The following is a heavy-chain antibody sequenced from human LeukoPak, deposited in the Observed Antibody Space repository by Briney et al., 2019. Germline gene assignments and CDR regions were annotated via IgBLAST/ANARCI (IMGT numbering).Heavy chain of an antibody. CDR2: ISWNSGSI. J-gene: IGHJ3*02. Sequence: GGSLRLSCAASGFTFDDYAMHWVRQAPGKGLEWVSGISWNSGSIGYADSVKGRFTISRDNAKNSLYLQMNSLRAEDTAFYYCAKDTRYCSSTSCCADAFDIWGQGTMVTVSS. CDR1: GFTFDDYA. D-gene: IGHD2-2*01. CDR3: AKDTRYCSSTSCCADAFDI. V-gene: IGHV3-9*01.